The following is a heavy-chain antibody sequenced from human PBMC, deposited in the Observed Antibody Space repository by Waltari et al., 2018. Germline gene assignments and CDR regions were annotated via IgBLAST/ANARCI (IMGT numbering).Heavy chain of an antibody. CDR3: ARDQVLKDGLDV. D-gene: IGHD3-16*01. J-gene: IGHJ6*02. CDR2: IKSDGSST. Sequence: EVQLVESGGGLVQPGGSLRLSWAASGFPFSNYWRPWVRQGPGKGLVWVSRIKSDGSSTRYADSVKGRFTISRDNAKSTLYLQMNSLRAEDTAVYYCARDQVLKDGLDVWGQGTTVTVSS. CDR1: GFPFSNYW. V-gene: IGHV3-74*01.